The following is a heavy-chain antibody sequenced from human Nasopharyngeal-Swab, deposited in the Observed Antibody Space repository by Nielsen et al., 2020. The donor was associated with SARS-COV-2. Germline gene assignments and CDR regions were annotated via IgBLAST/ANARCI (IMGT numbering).Heavy chain of an antibody. V-gene: IGHV3-15*01. D-gene: IGHD3-22*01. CDR3: TTDPRTPPNYYDSSGYYFRYYYYYYGMDV. CDR2: IKSKTDGGTT. J-gene: IGHJ6*02. Sequence: SCAASGFTFSNAWMSWVRQAPGKVLEWVGRIKSKTDGGTTDYAAPVKGRFTISRDDSKNTLYLQMNSLKTEDTAVYYCTTDPRTPPNYYDSSGYYFRYYYYYYGMDVWGQGTTVTVSS. CDR1: GFTFSNAW.